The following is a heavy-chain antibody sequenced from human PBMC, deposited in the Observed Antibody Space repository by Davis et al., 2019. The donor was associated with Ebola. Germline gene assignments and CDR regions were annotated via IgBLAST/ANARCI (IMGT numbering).Heavy chain of an antibody. Sequence: ALVKVSCKASGYTFTSYAMNWVRQAPGQGLEWLGWIDTNTGNPTYAQGFTGRFVFSLDTSVSTTYLHISSLKAEDTAVYYCAREGNPVPFDYWGQGTLVTVSS. CDR3: AREGNPVPFDY. J-gene: IGHJ4*02. CDR2: IDTNTGNP. CDR1: GYTFTSYA. V-gene: IGHV7-4-1*02. D-gene: IGHD6-6*01.